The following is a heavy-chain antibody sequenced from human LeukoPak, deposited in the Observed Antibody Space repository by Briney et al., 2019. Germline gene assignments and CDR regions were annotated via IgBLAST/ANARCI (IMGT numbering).Heavy chain of an antibody. J-gene: IGHJ1*01. V-gene: IGHV1-18*01. CDR3: ARGEMTTVVTGYFQH. Sequence: ASVKVSCKASGYTFTSYGISWVRQAPGQGLEWMGWISAYNGNTNYAQKLQGRVTMTTDTSTSTAYMELRSLRSDDTAVYYCARGEMTTVVTGYFQHWGQGTLVTVSS. CDR1: GYTFTSYG. CDR2: ISAYNGNT. D-gene: IGHD4-23*01.